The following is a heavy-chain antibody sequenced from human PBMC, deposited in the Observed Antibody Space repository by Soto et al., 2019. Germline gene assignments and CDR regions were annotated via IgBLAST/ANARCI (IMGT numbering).Heavy chain of an antibody. CDR2: IIPIFGTA. CDR1: GGTFSSYA. V-gene: IGHV1-69*13. Sequence: SVKVSCKASGGTFSSYAISWVRQAPGQGLEWMGGIIPIFGTANYAQKFQGRVTITADESTSTAYMELSSLRSEDTAVYYCARDWYYYDSSGRFDTWGQGTLVAVSS. CDR3: ARDWYYYDSSGRFDT. D-gene: IGHD3-22*01. J-gene: IGHJ5*02.